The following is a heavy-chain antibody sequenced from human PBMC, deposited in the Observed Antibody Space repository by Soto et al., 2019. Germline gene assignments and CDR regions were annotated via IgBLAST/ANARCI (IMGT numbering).Heavy chain of an antibody. CDR1: GFSLRTSGMR. CDR3: VLIQRSSGWNNWFDP. CDR2: IDWDDDK. V-gene: IGHV2-70*04. D-gene: IGHD6-25*01. Sequence: SCPTLVNPTQPLTLTCTFSGFSLRTSGMRVSWIRQPPGKALEWLARIDWDDDKFYSTSLKTRLTISKDTSKNQVVLRMTNMDPVDTATYYCVLIQRSSGWNNWFDPWGQGTLVTVSS. J-gene: IGHJ5*02.